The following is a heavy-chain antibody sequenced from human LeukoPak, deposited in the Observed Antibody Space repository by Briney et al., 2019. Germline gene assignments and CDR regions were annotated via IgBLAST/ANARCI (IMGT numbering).Heavy chain of an antibody. V-gene: IGHV3-21*01. CDR2: ISSSSSYI. Sequence: GGSLRLSCAASGFTFSSYSMNWVRQAPGKGLEWVSSISSSSSYIYYADSAKGRFTISRDNAKNSLYLQMNSLRAEDTAVYYCASWAVTVDPPEPLDYWGQGTLVTVSS. CDR3: ASWAVTVDPPEPLDY. CDR1: GFTFSSYS. D-gene: IGHD3-16*01. J-gene: IGHJ4*02.